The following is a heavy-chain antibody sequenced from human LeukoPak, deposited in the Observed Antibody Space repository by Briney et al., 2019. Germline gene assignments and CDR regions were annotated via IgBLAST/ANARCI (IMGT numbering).Heavy chain of an antibody. D-gene: IGHD5-18*01. CDR3: ASGVDTDLDYFDY. J-gene: IGHJ4*02. V-gene: IGHV3-33*08. CDR2: IWYDGSNK. CDR1: GFTFSSYG. Sequence: GGSLRLSCAASGFTFSSYGMHWVRQAPGKGLEWVAVIWYDGSNKYYADSVKGRFTISRDNSKNTLYLQMNSLRAEDTAVYYCASGVDTDLDYFDYWGQGTLVTVSS.